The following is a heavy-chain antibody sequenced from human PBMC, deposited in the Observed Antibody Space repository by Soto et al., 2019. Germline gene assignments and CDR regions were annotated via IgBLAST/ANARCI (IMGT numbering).Heavy chain of an antibody. Sequence: GSSVKVSWKASGYTFTGYYMHWVRQAPGQGLEWMGWINPNSGGTNYAQNFQGRVTMTRDTSISTAYMELSRLRSDDPAVYSCAAGGSTHNWGQGTLVTVS. J-gene: IGHJ4*02. CDR2: INPNSGGT. D-gene: IGHD2-15*01. CDR3: AAGGSTHN. CDR1: GYTFTGYY. V-gene: IGHV1-2*02.